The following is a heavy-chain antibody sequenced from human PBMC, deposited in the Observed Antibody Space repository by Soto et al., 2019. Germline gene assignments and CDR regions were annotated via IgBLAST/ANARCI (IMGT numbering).Heavy chain of an antibody. CDR3: AKYSSGCYGGSVDY. J-gene: IGHJ4*02. Sequence: GGSLRLSCAASGFTFSSYAMSWVRQAPGKGLEWVSAISGSGGSTYYADSVKGRFTISRDNSKNTLYLQMNSLRAEDTAVYYCAKYSSGCYGGSVDYWGQGTLVTVSS. CDR2: ISGSGGST. D-gene: IGHD6-19*01. CDR1: GFTFSSYA. V-gene: IGHV3-23*01.